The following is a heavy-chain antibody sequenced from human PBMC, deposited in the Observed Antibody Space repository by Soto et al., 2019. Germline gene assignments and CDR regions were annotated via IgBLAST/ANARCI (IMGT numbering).Heavy chain of an antibody. CDR2: IYCSGST. D-gene: IGHD4-4*01. CDR1: GDSVSSSY. Sequence: QVQLQESGPGLVKPSETLSLTCTVSGDSVSSSYWSWIRQPPGKRLEWIGYIYCSGSTNYSPSLKGRVTISLDTSKDQFSLKLASVTAADTAVYYCAKGYRNPTYWGEGTLVTVST. CDR3: AKGYRNPTY. J-gene: IGHJ4*02. V-gene: IGHV4-59*02.